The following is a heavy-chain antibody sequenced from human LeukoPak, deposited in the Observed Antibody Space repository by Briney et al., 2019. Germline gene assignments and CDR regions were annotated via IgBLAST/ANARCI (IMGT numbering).Heavy chain of an antibody. V-gene: IGHV3-74*01. CDR3: VKDVGDYVWYFDY. CDR1: GFTFSNYW. J-gene: IGHJ4*02. D-gene: IGHD3-16*01. CDR2: INSDGGST. Sequence: QSGGSLRLSCAASGFTFSNYWMHWVRQAPGKGLVWVSRINSDGGSTSYADSVNGRFTISRANAKNTLYLQMNSLRAEDTAVYYCVKDVGDYVWYFDYWGQGTLVTVSS.